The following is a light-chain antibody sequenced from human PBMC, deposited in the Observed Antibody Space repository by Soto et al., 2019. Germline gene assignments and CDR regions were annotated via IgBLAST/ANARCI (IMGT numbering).Light chain of an antibody. CDR1: QSVSSG. Sequence: EIVMTQSPATLSVSPGERATLSCRASQSVSSGLAWYQQNPGQAPRLLIYDASTRATGIPARFSGSGSGTEFILTISSLQSEDIAVYYCQQYNNWPLPTFGQGTRLE. V-gene: IGKV3-15*01. J-gene: IGKJ5*01. CDR3: QQYNNWPLPT. CDR2: DAS.